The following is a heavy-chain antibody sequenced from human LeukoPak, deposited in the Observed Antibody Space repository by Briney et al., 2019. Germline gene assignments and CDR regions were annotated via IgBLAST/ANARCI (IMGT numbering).Heavy chain of an antibody. J-gene: IGHJ4*02. CDR2: IYHSGST. CDR3: ARAPAVAGTSYYFDY. CDR1: GCSISSSNW. V-gene: IGHV4-4*02. D-gene: IGHD6-19*01. Sequence: PSGTLSLTCAVSGCSISSSNWWSWVRQPPGKGLEWIGEIYHSGSTNYNPSLKSRVTISVDKSKNQFSLKLSSVTAADTAVYYCARAPAVAGTSYYFDYWGQGTLVTVSS.